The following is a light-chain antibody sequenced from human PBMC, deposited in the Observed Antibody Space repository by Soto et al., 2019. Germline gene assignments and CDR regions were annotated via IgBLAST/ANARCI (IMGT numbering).Light chain of an antibody. CDR1: QGMRND. V-gene: IGKV1-17*01. CDR2: AAS. CDR3: LQHNSYT. J-gene: IGKJ2*01. Sequence: DIQMTQSPSSLSASVGDRVTITCRACQGMRNDLGWYQQKPGKAPKRLIYAASSLQSGVPSRLSGSGSGTEFTLTISSMEPEDFASDSCLQHNSYTFGQGTKLEIK.